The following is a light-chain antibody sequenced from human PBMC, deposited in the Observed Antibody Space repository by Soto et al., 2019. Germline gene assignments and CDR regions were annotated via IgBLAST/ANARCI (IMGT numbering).Light chain of an antibody. J-gene: IGLJ1*01. CDR1: RTDGDGHDY. CDR2: DVY. V-gene: IGLV2-14*03. Sequence: LTQPASVSGSPGQSIAISCIGVRTDGDGHDYVSWYQQHPGQAPQLIIYDVYNRPSGVSDRFSGSKSGNTASLVISGPQAEDEADYFCTSYTASSPFYVFGAGTKVTVL. CDR3: TSYTASSPFYV.